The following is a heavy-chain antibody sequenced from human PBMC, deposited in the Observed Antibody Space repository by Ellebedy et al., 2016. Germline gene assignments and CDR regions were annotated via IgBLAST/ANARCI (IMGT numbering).Heavy chain of an antibody. CDR1: GYTFTGYY. CDR3: ARDRHYSFDN. D-gene: IGHD1-26*01. Sequence: ASVKVSXKASGYTFTGYYINWVRQAPGQGLEWMGWISANSGNTIYAQKLQGRVTMTTDTSASTAYMELRSLTSDDTAVYYCARDRHYSFDNWGQGTLVTVSS. CDR2: ISANSGNT. J-gene: IGHJ4*02. V-gene: IGHV1-18*01.